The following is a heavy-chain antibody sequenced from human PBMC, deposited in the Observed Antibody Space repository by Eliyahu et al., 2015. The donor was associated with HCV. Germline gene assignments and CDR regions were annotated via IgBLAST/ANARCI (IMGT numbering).Heavy chain of an antibody. V-gene: IGHV3-21*01. Sequence: EVQLLESGGGLVKPGGSXRLSCXASGFXFXSXSMNWVRQAPGKGLEWVSSISSSSSYIYYADSVKGRFTISRDNAKNSLYLQMNSLRAEDTAVYYCARDGQDIVLMVYATFDYWGQGTLVTVSS. D-gene: IGHD2-8*01. J-gene: IGHJ4*02. CDR2: ISSSSSYI. CDR3: ARDGQDIVLMVYATFDY. CDR1: GFXFXSXS.